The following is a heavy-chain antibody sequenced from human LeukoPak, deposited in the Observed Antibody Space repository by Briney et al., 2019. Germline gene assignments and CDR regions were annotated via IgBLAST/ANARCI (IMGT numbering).Heavy chain of an antibody. D-gene: IGHD1-14*01. CDR3: ARVTNYYYMDV. CDR2: INPNTGDT. J-gene: IGHJ6*03. V-gene: IGHV1-2*02. CDR1: GYTFTSYD. Sequence: ASVKVSCKASGYTFTSYDMNWVRQAPGQGLEWMGWINPNTGDTHYAQKILGRVTMTRDTSVSTAYMELSRLTSDDTAVYYCARVTNYYYMDVWGKGTTVTVS.